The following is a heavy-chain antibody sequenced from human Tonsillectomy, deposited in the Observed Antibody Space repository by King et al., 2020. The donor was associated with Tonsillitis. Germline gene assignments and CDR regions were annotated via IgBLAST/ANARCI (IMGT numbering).Heavy chain of an antibody. Sequence: QLVQSGAEVKKPGASVKVSCKVSGYTLTDLSIHWVRQAPGKGLEWMGGFDPEDGETIYAQKFQGRVTMTEDRSTATAYMEMSSLRCEDTAVYYCAIGAPSAADGEPFYFDYWGQGTLVTVSS. J-gene: IGHJ4*02. D-gene: IGHD6-13*01. CDR3: AIGAPSAADGEPFYFDY. V-gene: IGHV1-24*01. CDR1: GYTLTDLS. CDR2: FDPEDGET.